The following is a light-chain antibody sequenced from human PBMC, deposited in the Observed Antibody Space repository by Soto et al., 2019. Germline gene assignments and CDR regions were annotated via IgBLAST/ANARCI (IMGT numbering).Light chain of an antibody. CDR3: QQNYNVPIT. CDR2: GAS. J-gene: IGKJ5*01. Sequence: DIQMTQSPSSLSASVGDRVTITCRASETISSYLNWYQQKPGKAPELLIYGASTLQSGVPPRFSGSGSGTEVALTNSSPRPEDSATYYCQQNYNVPITFGQGTRLEIK. CDR1: ETISSY. V-gene: IGKV1-39*01.